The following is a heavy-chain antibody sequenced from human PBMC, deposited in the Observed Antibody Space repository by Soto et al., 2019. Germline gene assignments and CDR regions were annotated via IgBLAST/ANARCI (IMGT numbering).Heavy chain of an antibody. Sequence: QVQLVQSGAEVKKPGASVKVSCKASGYTFTSYAMHWVRKAPGQRLEWMGWINAGNGNTKYSQKFQGRVTITRDTSASTAYMELSSLRSEDTAVYYCERDLPYYYGSGSPLDYWGQGTLVTVSS. D-gene: IGHD3-10*01. CDR3: ERDLPYYYGSGSPLDY. V-gene: IGHV1-3*01. J-gene: IGHJ4*02. CDR2: INAGNGNT. CDR1: GYTFTSYA.